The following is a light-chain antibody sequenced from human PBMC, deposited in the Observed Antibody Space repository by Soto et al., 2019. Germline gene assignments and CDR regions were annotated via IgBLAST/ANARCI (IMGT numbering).Light chain of an antibody. CDR3: MQALQTPA. CDR2: LAS. J-gene: IGKJ1*01. V-gene: IGKV2-28*01. Sequence: DLVMTQSPLSLPVTPGEPASISCRSSQSLQHSNGYNYLDWYLQKPGQSPQILIYLASNRASGAPDRLSGSGSGTDFTLKISRVEAEDVGVYYCMQALQTPAFGQGTKVDIK. CDR1: QSLQHSNGYNY.